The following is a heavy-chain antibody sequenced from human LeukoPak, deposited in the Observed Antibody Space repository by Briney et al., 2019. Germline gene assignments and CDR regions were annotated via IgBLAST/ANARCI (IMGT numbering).Heavy chain of an antibody. CDR1: GYTFTSYG. Sequence: ASVKVSCKASGYTFTSYGISWVRQAPGQGLEWTGWISAYNGNTNYAQKLQGRVTMTTDTSTSTAYMELRSLRSDDTAVYYCARTLAARVEANFDYWGQGTLVTVSS. J-gene: IGHJ4*02. CDR2: ISAYNGNT. D-gene: IGHD6-6*01. V-gene: IGHV1-18*01. CDR3: ARTLAARVEANFDY.